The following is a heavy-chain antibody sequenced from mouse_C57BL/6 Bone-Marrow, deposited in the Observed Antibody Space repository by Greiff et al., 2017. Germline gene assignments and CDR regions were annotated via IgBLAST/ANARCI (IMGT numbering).Heavy chain of an antibody. V-gene: IGHV1-72*01. CDR1: GYTFTSYW. CDR2: FDPNSGGT. Sequence: QVHVKQPGAELVKPGASVKLSCKASGYTFTSYWMHWVKQRPGRGLEWIGRFDPNSGGTKYNEKFKSKATLTVDKPSSTAYMQLSSLTSEDSAVYYCARDGRCIGCFFDYWGQGTTLTVSS. CDR3: ARDGRCIGCFFDY. J-gene: IGHJ2*01. D-gene: IGHD2-14*01.